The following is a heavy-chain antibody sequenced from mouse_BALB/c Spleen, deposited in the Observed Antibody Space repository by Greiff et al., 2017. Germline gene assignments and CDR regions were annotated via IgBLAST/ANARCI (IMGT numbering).Heavy chain of an antibody. CDR2: IYPGNVNT. CDR1: GYTFTSYY. CDR3: ARSNWDDYYAMDY. Sequence: QVQLQQSGPELVKPGASVRISCKASGYTFTSYYIHWVKQRPGQGLEWIGWIYPGNVNTKYNEKFKGKATLTADKSSSTAYMQLSSLTSEDSAVYFCARSNWDDYYAMDYWGQGTSVTVSS. D-gene: IGHD4-1*01. V-gene: IGHV1S56*01. J-gene: IGHJ4*01.